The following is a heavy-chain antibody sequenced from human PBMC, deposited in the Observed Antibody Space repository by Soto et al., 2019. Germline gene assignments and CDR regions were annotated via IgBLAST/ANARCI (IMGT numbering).Heavy chain of an antibody. CDR3: ARRVGSCSGTSCNGWFDP. CDR2: IYHSGST. Sequence: SETLSLTCSVSGDSISKTTSYWGWIRQPPGKGLEWIGTIYHSGSTYYNPSLMSRVTLSIDKSKNQFSLKLNSVTAADTAVYYCARRVGSCSGTSCNGWFDPWGQGTLVTVS. J-gene: IGHJ5*02. V-gene: IGHV4-39*01. D-gene: IGHD2-2*01. CDR1: GDSISKTTSY.